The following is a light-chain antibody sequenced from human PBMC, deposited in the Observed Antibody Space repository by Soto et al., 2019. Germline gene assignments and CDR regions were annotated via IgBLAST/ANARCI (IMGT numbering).Light chain of an antibody. CDR2: GAS. Sequence: EIMMTQSPGTLSVSPGEGATLSCTASQSVNINLAWYQQKPGQTPRLLLYGASTRSTGIPVRFRGSGSGTACTLTISSLQSEDSAIYDCQQYNNWPRATFGGGTKVEIK. J-gene: IGKJ4*01. CDR1: QSVNIN. CDR3: QQYNNWPRAT. V-gene: IGKV3-15*01.